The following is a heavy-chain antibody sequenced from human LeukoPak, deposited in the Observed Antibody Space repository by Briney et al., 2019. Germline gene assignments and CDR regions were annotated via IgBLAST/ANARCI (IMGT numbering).Heavy chain of an antibody. D-gene: IGHD3-3*01. CDR3: ARGGTIFGFIDY. CDR1: GGSISSGGYY. Sequence: PSENLSLTCTVSGGSISSGGYYWSWIRQHPGKGLEWIGYNYYSGSTYYNPSLKSRLTISVDTSKNQFSLKLSSVTAADTAVYYCARGGTIFGFIDYWGQGTLVTVSS. J-gene: IGHJ4*02. CDR2: NYYSGST. V-gene: IGHV4-31*03.